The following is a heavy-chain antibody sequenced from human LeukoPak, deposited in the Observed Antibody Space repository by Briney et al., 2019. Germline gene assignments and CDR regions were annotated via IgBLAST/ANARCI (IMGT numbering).Heavy chain of an antibody. CDR1: GGSITTSSYY. D-gene: IGHD1-26*01. CDR3: ARDAVVVGATEYFDY. V-gene: IGHV4-31*03. CDR2: IYYSGST. J-gene: IGHJ4*02. Sequence: SETLSLTCSVSGGSITTSSYYWGWIRQPPGKGLEWIGYIYYSGSTYYNPSLKSRVTISVDTSKNQFSLKLSSVTAADTAVYYCARDAVVVGATEYFDYWGQGTLVTVSS.